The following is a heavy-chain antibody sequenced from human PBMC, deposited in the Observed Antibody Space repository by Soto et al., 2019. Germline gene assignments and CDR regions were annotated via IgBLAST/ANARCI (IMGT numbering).Heavy chain of an antibody. D-gene: IGHD6-6*01. CDR1: GYTFTGYY. V-gene: IGHV1-2*04. J-gene: IGHJ6*02. CDR3: ARDLSIAAHYYGMDV. CDR2: INPNSGGT. Sequence: QVQLVQSGAEVKKPGASVKVSCKASGYTFTGYYMHWVRQAPGQGLEWMGWINPNSGGTNYAQKFQGWVTMTRDTSISTAYMELSRLRSDDTAVYYCARDLSIAAHYYGMDVWGQGTTVTVSS.